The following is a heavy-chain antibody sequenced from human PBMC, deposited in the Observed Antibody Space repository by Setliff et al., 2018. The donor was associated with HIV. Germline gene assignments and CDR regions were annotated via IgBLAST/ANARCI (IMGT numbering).Heavy chain of an antibody. V-gene: IGHV3-23*01. J-gene: IGHJ6*03. Sequence: PGGSLRLSCAASGFTFSSYAMSWVRQAPGKGLEWVSGISGGGASTYYADSVKGRFTISRDNSKSTMYLQVDSLTAEDTAVYYCARDRGLGSSSPGRYYYVDVWGKGTTVTVSS. CDR3: ARDRGLGSSSPGRYYYVDV. CDR1: GFTFSSYA. CDR2: ISGGGAST. D-gene: IGHD6-13*01.